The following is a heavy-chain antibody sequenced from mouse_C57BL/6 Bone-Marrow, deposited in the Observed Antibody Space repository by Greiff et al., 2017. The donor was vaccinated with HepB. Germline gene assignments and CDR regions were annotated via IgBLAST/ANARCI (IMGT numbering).Heavy chain of an antibody. J-gene: IGHJ4*01. Sequence: EVKLEESGGGLVQPGGSMKLSCVASGFTFSNYWMNWVRQSPEKGLEWVAQIRLKSDNYATDYAESVKGRFTISRDDSKSRVYLQMDDLRADDTGIYYCTELERYYAMDYWGQGTSVTVSS. CDR2: IRLKSDNYAT. V-gene: IGHV6-3*01. CDR1: GFTFSNYW. CDR3: TELERYYAMDY. D-gene: IGHD4-1*01.